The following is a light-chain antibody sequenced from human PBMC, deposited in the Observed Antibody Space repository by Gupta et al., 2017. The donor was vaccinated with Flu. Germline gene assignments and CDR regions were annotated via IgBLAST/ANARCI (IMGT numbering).Light chain of an antibody. CDR2: LNSDGSH. Sequence: QLVLTQSPSASASLGASVKLTRTLSSGHSSYAIAWHQQQPEKGPRYLMKLNSDGSHSKGDGIPDRFSGSSSGAERYLTISSLQSEDEAYYYCQTWGTGIRVFGGGTKLTVL. CDR3: QTWGTGIRV. J-gene: IGLJ3*02. V-gene: IGLV4-69*01. CDR1: SGHSSYA.